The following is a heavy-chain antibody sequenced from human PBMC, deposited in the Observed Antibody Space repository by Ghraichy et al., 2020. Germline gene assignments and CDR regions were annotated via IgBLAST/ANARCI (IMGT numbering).Heavy chain of an antibody. Sequence: LSLTCAASGFTFSSYAMNWVRQAPGKGLEWVSAISGSGINTYYTDSVKGRFTISRDNSKNTLYLHMNSLRAEDTAIYYCAKYRGSGWYSLTPGSLDYWGQGTLVTVSS. CDR1: GFTFSSYA. CDR3: AKYRGSGWYSLTPGSLDY. CDR2: ISGSGINT. J-gene: IGHJ4*02. D-gene: IGHD6-19*01. V-gene: IGHV3-23*01.